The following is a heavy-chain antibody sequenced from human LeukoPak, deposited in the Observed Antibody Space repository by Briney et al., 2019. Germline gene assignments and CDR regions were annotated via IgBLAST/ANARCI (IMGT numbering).Heavy chain of an antibody. CDR1: GVSISSYY. Sequence: SETLSLTCTVSGVSISSYYWSWIRQPPGKGLEWIGYIYYSGSTNYNPSLKSRVTISVDTSKNQFSLKLSSVTAADTAVYYCARDGLGGYYYSFDYWGQGTLVTVSS. D-gene: IGHD3-22*01. J-gene: IGHJ4*02. V-gene: IGHV4-59*01. CDR3: ARDGLGGYYYSFDY. CDR2: IYYSGST.